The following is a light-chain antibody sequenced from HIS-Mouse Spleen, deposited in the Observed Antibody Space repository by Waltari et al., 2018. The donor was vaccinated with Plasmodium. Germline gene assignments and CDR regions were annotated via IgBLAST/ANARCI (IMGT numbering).Light chain of an antibody. CDR3: QQYGSSPLT. J-gene: IGKJ4*01. V-gene: IGKV3-20*01. CDR1: QSVSSSY. CDR2: GAS. Sequence: EIVLTQSPGTLSLSPAQSATLSCRASQSVSSSYLAWYQQKPGQAPRLLIYGASSRATGIPDRFSGSGSGTDFTLTISRLEPEDFAVYYCQQYGSSPLTFGGGTKVEIK.